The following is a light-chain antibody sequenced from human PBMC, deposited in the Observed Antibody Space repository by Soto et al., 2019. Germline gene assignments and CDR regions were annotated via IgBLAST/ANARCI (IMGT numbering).Light chain of an antibody. V-gene: IGKV3-15*01. CDR3: QQYNDWPPWT. Sequence: EIVMTQSPATLSVSPGERATLSCRASQSVSNNLAWFQQKPGQAPRLLIYGASTRATGIPARFSGSGSGTEFTLTISSLQSQDFAVYYCQQYNDWPPWTFGQGTKVEVK. J-gene: IGKJ1*01. CDR2: GAS. CDR1: QSVSNN.